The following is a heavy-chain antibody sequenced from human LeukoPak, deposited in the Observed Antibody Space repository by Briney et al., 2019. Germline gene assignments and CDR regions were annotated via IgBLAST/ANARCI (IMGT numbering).Heavy chain of an antibody. CDR2: IYYSGST. Sequence: SETLSLTCTVSGGSISSYYWSWIRQPPGKGLEWIGYIYYSGSTNYNPSLKSRVTISVDTSKNQFSLKLSSVTAADTAVYYCARRLTGPEQLLPATADSYYFDYWGQGTLVTVSS. V-gene: IGHV4-59*08. CDR1: GGSISSYY. J-gene: IGHJ4*02. D-gene: IGHD6-13*01. CDR3: ARRLTGPEQLLPATADSYYFDY.